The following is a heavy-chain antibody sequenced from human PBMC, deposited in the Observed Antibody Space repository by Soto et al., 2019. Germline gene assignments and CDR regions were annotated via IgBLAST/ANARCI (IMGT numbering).Heavy chain of an antibody. CDR2: ISSSSSTI. J-gene: IGHJ5*02. CDR1: GFPFSSYA. CDR3: ARDGDYDFWSGPNWFDP. V-gene: IGHV3-48*01. Sequence: GGSLRLSCAASGFPFSSYAMNWVRQAPGKGLEWVSYISSSSSTIYYADSVKGRFTISRDNAKNSLYLKMNSLRAEDTAVYYCARDGDYDFWSGPNWFDPWGQGTLVTVSS. D-gene: IGHD3-3*01.